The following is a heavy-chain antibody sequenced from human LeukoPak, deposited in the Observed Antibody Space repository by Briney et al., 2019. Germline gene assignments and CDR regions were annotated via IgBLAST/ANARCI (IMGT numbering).Heavy chain of an antibody. CDR3: AKGGLSIAVAGTLYFDY. D-gene: IGHD6-19*01. CDR1: GFTFSSYA. CDR2: ISGSGGST. J-gene: IGHJ4*02. V-gene: IGHV3-23*01. Sequence: GGSRRLSCAASGFTFSSYAMSWVRQAPGKGLEWVSAISGSGGSTYYADSVKGRFTISRDNSKNTLYLQMNSLRAEDTAVYYCAKGGLSIAVAGTLYFDYWGQGTLVTVSS.